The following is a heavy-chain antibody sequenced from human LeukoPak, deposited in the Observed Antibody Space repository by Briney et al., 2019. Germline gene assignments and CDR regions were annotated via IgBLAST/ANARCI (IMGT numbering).Heavy chain of an antibody. CDR2: INHSGST. CDR1: GGSFSGYY. D-gene: IGHD3-10*01. J-gene: IGHJ4*02. CDR3: ARYVTGRRYYGSGSYYQAGYFDY. Sequence: SETLSLTCAVYGGSFSGYYWSWIRQPPGKGLEWIGEINHSGSTNYNPSLKSRVTISVDTSKNQFSPKLSSVTAADTAVYYCARYVTGRRYYGSGSYYQAGYFDYWGQGTLVTVSS. V-gene: IGHV4-34*01.